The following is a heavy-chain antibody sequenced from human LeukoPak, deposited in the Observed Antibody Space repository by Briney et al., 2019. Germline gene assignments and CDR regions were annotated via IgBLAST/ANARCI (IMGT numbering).Heavy chain of an antibody. CDR2: ISSSGSTI. D-gene: IGHD2/OR15-2a*01. CDR3: ARPFLAGGYYMDV. J-gene: IGHJ6*03. Sequence: GGSLRLSCAASGFTFSSYEMNWVRQAPGKGLEWGSYISSSGSTIYYADSVKGGFTTSRDNAKHSLYLQMNTLTAEDTAVYYCARPFLAGGYYMDVWGKGTTVSVSS. V-gene: IGHV3-48*03. CDR1: GFTFSSYE.